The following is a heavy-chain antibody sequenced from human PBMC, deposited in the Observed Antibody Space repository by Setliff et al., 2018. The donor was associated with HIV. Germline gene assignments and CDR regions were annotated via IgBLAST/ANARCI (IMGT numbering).Heavy chain of an antibody. CDR2: ISDTSSFK. V-gene: IGHV3-21*01. D-gene: IGHD6-13*01. Sequence: GESLKISCAASGFTFSSYGMNWVRQAPGKGLEWVSSISDTSSFKYYADSVKGRFTVSRDDAKNSLYLQMNSLRAEDTAVYYCARAPAAAVFGAWGQGTLVTVSS. CDR1: GFTFSSYG. CDR3: ARAPAAAVFGA. J-gene: IGHJ5*02.